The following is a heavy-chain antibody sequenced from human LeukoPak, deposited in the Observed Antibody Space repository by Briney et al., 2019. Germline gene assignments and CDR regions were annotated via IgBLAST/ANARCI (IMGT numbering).Heavy chain of an antibody. CDR1: GGSISSYY. V-gene: IGHV3-11*01. CDR2: ISSSGSTI. CDR3: ASISIAASLDY. Sequence: LSLTCTVSGGSISSYYWSWIRQAPGKGLEWVSYISSSGSTIYHADSVKGRFTISRDNAKNSLNLQMNSLRAEDTAVYYCASISIAASLDYWGQGTLVTVSS. J-gene: IGHJ4*02. D-gene: IGHD6-6*01.